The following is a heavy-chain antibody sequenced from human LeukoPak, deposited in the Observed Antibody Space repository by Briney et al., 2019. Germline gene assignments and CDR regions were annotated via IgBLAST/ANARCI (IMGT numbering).Heavy chain of an antibody. V-gene: IGHV3-23*01. CDR3: AKVRFSSSWFRLPFDY. Sequence: PGGSLRLSCAASGFRFSSYAMSWVRQAPGKGLEWVSAISGSGVSTYYADSVKGRFTVSRDNSKNTLYLQMSSLRAEDTAVYYRAKVRFSSSWFRLPFDYWGQGTLVTVSS. J-gene: IGHJ4*02. CDR2: ISGSGVST. CDR1: GFRFSSYA. D-gene: IGHD6-13*01.